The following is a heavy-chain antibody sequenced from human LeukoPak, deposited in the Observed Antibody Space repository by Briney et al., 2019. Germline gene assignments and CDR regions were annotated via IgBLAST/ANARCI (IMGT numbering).Heavy chain of an antibody. CDR2: LYSGGST. D-gene: IGHD6-19*01. V-gene: IGHV3-66*01. Sequence: GGSLRLSCAASGFTVSSNYMSWLRQSPGKGPEWVSVLYSGGSTYYADSVKGRFTISRDNSQNTLYLQMNSLSAEDTAMYYCARDRSTAMAATNDYWGQGTLVTISS. J-gene: IGHJ4*02. CDR1: GFTVSSNY. CDR3: ARDRSTAMAATNDY.